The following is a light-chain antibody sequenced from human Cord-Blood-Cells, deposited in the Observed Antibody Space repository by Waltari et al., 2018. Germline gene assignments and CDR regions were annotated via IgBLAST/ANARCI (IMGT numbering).Light chain of an antibody. CDR3: SSYTSSSTGV. CDR1: SSDVGGYNY. J-gene: IGLJ1*01. CDR2: DVS. Sequence: QSALTQPASVSGSPGQSITISCTGTSSDVGGYNYSSWYQQHPGKAPKLMIYDVSNRPSGVSNRFSGSKSGNTASLTISGLQAEDEADYYCSSYTSSSTGVFGTGTKVTVL. V-gene: IGLV2-14*01.